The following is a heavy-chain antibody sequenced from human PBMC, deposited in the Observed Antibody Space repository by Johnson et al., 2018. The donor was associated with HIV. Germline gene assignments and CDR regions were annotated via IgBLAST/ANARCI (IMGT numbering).Heavy chain of an antibody. CDR2: ISYDGSNK. Sequence: QMLLVESGGGVVQPGRSLRLSCAASGFTFSSYAMHWVRQAPGKGLEWVAVISYDGSNKYYADSVKGRFTVSRDNSKNTLYVQMNSLKTEDTAVYYCTTEILVRAFDIWGQGTMVTVSS. V-gene: IGHV3-30-3*01. CDR3: TTEILVRAFDI. J-gene: IGHJ3*02. D-gene: IGHD2-8*02. CDR1: GFTFSSYA.